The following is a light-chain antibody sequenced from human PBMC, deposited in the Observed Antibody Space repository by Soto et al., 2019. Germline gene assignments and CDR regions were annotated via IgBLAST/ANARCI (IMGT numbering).Light chain of an antibody. CDR3: CSYTSSSIRV. J-gene: IGLJ3*02. CDR1: MRDVGAYNL. V-gene: IGLV2-14*01. CDR2: EVR. Sequence: LTQPASVSGSPGQSITISCAGTMRDVGAYNLVSWYQQHPGRAPQLIIYEVRNRPSGVSNRLSGSKSGNTASLTISGLQADDEADYYCCSYTSSSIRVFGGGTQLTVL.